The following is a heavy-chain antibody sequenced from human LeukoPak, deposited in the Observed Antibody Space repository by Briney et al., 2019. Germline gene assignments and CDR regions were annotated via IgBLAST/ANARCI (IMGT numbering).Heavy chain of an antibody. CDR3: ASLGSGSSPIIDFDY. Sequence: ASVKVSCKVSGYTLTELSMRWVRQAPGKGLEWMGGFDPEDGETIYAQKFQGRVTMTEDTSTDTAYMELSSLRSEDTAVYYCASLGSGSSPIIDFDYWGQGTLVTVSS. CDR2: FDPEDGET. J-gene: IGHJ4*02. D-gene: IGHD3-10*01. CDR1: GYTLTELS. V-gene: IGHV1-24*01.